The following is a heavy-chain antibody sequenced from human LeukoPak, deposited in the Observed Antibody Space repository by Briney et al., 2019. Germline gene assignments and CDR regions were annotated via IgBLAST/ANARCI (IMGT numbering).Heavy chain of an antibody. J-gene: IGHJ4*02. D-gene: IGHD3-16*01. CDR2: IIPIFGTA. CDR1: GGTFSKYT. Sequence: SVKVSCKASGGTFSKYTISWVRQAPGQGLEWMGGIIPIFGTANYAQKFQGRVTITADESTSTAYMELSSLRSEDTAVYYCARDEGPNSPQFDWGQGTLVTVSS. V-gene: IGHV1-69*13. CDR3: ARDEGPNSPQFD.